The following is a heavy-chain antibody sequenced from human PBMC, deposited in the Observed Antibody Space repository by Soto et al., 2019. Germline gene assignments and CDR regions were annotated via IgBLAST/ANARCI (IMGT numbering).Heavy chain of an antibody. V-gene: IGHV4-61*08. Sequence: SETLSLTCTVSGGSISSGDYYWSWIRQPPGKGLEWIGYIYYSGSTNYNPSLKSRVTMSVDTSKNQFSLKLSSVTAADTAVYYCARDNYSNYDAAFDIWGQGTMVTV. CDR1: GGSISSGDYY. CDR2: IYYSGST. D-gene: IGHD4-4*01. CDR3: ARDNYSNYDAAFDI. J-gene: IGHJ3*02.